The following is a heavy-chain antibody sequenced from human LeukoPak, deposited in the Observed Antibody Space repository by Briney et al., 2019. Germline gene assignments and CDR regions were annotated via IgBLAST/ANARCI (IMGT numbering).Heavy chain of an antibody. D-gene: IGHD3-9*01. CDR1: GGTFSSYA. CDR3: ASSIYDILTGYYPHYYYYYGMDV. J-gene: IGHJ6*04. CDR2: IIPIFGTA. Sequence: ASVKVYCKASGGTFSSYAISWGRQAPGQGLEWMGGIIPIFGTANYAQKFQGRVTITADESTSTAYMELSSLRSEDTAVYYCASSIYDILTGYYPHYYYYYGMDVWGKGTTVTVSS. V-gene: IGHV1-69*13.